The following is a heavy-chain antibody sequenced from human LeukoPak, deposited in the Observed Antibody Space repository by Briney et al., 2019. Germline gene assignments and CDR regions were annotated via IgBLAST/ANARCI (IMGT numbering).Heavy chain of an antibody. J-gene: IGHJ4*02. CDR1: GFTFSSYA. V-gene: IGHV3-30-3*01. Sequence: GGSLRLSCAASGFTFSSYAMHWVRQAPGKGLEWVAVISYDGSNKYYADSVKGRFTISRDNAKNSLYLQMNSLRAEDTAVYYCAVSGYSYGRFDYWGQGTLVTVSS. CDR2: ISYDGSNK. CDR3: AVSGYSYGRFDY. D-gene: IGHD5-18*01.